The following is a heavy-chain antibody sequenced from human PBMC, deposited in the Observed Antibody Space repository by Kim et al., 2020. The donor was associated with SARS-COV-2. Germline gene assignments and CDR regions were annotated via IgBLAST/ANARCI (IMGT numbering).Heavy chain of an antibody. V-gene: IGHV4-61*02. Sequence: SETLSLTCTVSGGSMSSGNYYWSWIRQPAGKGLEWIGRIYTSGGTSGSANYNPSLNIRGTISVDASKNQFSLNLNSVTAADTAVYYCASFGYFFADAFDMWGQGTMVTVSS. J-gene: IGHJ3*02. CDR2: IYTSGGTSGSA. CDR1: GGSMSSGNYY. CDR3: ASFGYFFADAFDM. D-gene: IGHD3-10*01.